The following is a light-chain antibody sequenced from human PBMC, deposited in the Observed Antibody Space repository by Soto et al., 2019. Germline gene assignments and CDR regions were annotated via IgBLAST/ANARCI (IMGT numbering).Light chain of an antibody. J-gene: IGKJ1*01. CDR2: GAS. CDR3: QQYCGSPPWT. V-gene: IGKV3-20*01. Sequence: EIVLTQSPGTLSLSPGERATLSCRASQSVSSRYLAWYQQKPGQAPRLLIYGASSRATGIPDRFSGSGSGTDFTLTISRLEPEDFAVYYCQQYCGSPPWTFGQGTKVEIK. CDR1: QSVSSRY.